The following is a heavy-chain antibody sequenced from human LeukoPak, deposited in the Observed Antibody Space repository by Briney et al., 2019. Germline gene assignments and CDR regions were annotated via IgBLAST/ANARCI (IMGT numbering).Heavy chain of an antibody. CDR1: GGSISSHY. CDR3: ARASCGSTSCYAVPFDI. Sequence: SETLSLTCTVSGGSISSHYWSWIRQPPGKGLEWIGYIYYSGTTNYNPSLKSRVTISVDTSKNQFSLKLSSVTAADTAVYYCARASCGSTSCYAVPFDIWGQGTMVTVSS. D-gene: IGHD2-2*01. CDR2: IYYSGTT. V-gene: IGHV4-59*11. J-gene: IGHJ3*02.